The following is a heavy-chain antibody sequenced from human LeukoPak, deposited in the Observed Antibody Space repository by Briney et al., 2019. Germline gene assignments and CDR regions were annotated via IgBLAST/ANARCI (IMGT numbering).Heavy chain of an antibody. V-gene: IGHV3-9*01. Sequence: GGSLRLSCAASVFTFDDYAMHWVRQAPGKGLEWVSVISWNSGTIGYADSVKGRFTMSRANAKNSLYLQMNSLRAEDTAVYYCARHVVAVGFDYWGQGPLVTVSS. D-gene: IGHD3-22*01. CDR2: ISWNSGTI. CDR1: VFTFDDYA. CDR3: ARHVVAVGFDY. J-gene: IGHJ4*02.